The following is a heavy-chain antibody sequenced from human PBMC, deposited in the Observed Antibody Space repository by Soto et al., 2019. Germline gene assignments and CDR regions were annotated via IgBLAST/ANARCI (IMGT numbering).Heavy chain of an antibody. J-gene: IGHJ5*02. CDR1: GDSINRGAYY. V-gene: IGHV4-31*01. CDR2: VYSSGST. Sequence: QVQLQESGPGLVKPSQTLSLTCTVSGDSINRGAYYWSWIRQHPGKGLEWIGYVYSSGSTFYTPSLTGLLTISIDASKNQFSLRLNSVTAADTAVYYCAREGYTYPRIDPWGQGILVTVSS. D-gene: IGHD5-18*01. CDR3: AREGYTYPRIDP.